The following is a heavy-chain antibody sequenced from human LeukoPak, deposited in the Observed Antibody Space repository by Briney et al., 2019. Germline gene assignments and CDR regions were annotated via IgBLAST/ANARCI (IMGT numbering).Heavy chain of an antibody. V-gene: IGHV3-23*01. Sequence: GGSLRLSCAASGFTFSSYAMSWVRQAPGKGLEWVSAISGSGGSTYYADSVKGRFTISRDNSKNTLYLQTNSLRAEDTAVYYCAKVIAGGSSWSRGVYWFDPWGQGTLVTVSS. CDR1: GFTFSSYA. CDR3: AKVIAGGSSWSRGVYWFDP. D-gene: IGHD6-13*01. CDR2: ISGSGGST. J-gene: IGHJ5*02.